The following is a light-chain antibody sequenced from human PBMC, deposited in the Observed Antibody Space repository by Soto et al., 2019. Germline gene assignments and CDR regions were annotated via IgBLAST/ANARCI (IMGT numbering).Light chain of an antibody. J-gene: IGKJ5*01. CDR2: DAS. Sequence: EIVLTQSPATLSLSPGERATLSCRASQRVSSYLAWYQQKPGQAPRLLIYDASNRATGIPARFSGSGSGTDFTLTISSLEPEDFAVYYCQQRSNWPITFGQGTRLAIK. CDR3: QQRSNWPIT. V-gene: IGKV3-11*01. CDR1: QRVSSY.